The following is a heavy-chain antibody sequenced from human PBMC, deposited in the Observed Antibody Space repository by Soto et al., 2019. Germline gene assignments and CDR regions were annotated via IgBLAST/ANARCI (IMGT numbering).Heavy chain of an antibody. D-gene: IGHD1-26*01. CDR1: GGSISSGGYY. Sequence: SETLSLTCTVSGGSISSGGYYWSWIRQHPGKGLEWIGYIYYSGSTYYNPSLKSRVTISVDTSKNQFSLKLSSVTAADTAVYYCARVSGRELPYFDYWGQGTLVTVSS. CDR2: IYYSGST. J-gene: IGHJ4*02. CDR3: ARVSGRELPYFDY. V-gene: IGHV4-30-4*08.